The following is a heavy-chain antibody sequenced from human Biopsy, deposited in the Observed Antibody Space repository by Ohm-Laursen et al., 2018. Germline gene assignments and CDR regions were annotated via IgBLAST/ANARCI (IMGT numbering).Heavy chain of an antibody. Sequence: SVKVSCKASGYSFTKYYINWVRQAPGQGLEWTGIINPTGGTTSYAEKFQGRVTLTRDTSTGTVYLELNSLIYEDTALYYCARDETGSSVFGPYYYGMDVWGQGTTVTVSS. CDR2: INPTGGTT. V-gene: IGHV1-46*01. CDR1: GYSFTKYY. J-gene: IGHJ6*02. CDR3: ARDETGSSVFGPYYYGMDV. D-gene: IGHD3-9*01.